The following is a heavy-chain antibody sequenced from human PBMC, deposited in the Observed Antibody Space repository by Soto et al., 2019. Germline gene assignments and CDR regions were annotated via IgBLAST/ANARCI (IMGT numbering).Heavy chain of an antibody. CDR3: ASYHLNSYYYGMDV. Sequence: ASVKVSCKTSGYTFTDYDINWVRQAPGQGLEWMGWISAYNGNTSFAQKLQGRVTMTTDTSTSTAYMELRSLRSDDTAVYYCASYHLNSYYYGMDVWGQGTTVTVSS. CDR1: GYTFTDYD. J-gene: IGHJ6*02. CDR2: ISAYNGNT. V-gene: IGHV1-18*01.